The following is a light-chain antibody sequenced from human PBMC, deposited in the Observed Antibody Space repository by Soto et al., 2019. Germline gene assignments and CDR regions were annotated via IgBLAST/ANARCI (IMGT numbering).Light chain of an antibody. CDR3: QQADSFPYT. Sequence: DIQMTQSPSSVSASVGDRVTIACRASQGVSSWLARYQQKPGKAPKLLIYGASTLQSGVPSRFSGSGSGTDFTLTISSLQPEDFATYYCQQADSFPYTFGPGTKLEIK. J-gene: IGKJ2*01. CDR2: GAS. V-gene: IGKV1-12*01. CDR1: QGVSSW.